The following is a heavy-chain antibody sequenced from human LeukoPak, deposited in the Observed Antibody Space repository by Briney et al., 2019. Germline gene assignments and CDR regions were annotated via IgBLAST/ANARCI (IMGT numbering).Heavy chain of an antibody. J-gene: IGHJ4*02. V-gene: IGHV3-23*01. CDR3: AKDPVGRGTARQDY. D-gene: IGHD3-16*01. Sequence: PGGSLRLSCAASGFTFSSYAMNWVRQAPGKGLEWVSGISGGGDSTYYADSVKGRFTISRDSSKNTLYLLMNSLRAEDTAVYYCAKDPVGRGTARQDYWGQGTLVTVSS. CDR1: GFTFSSYA. CDR2: ISGGGDST.